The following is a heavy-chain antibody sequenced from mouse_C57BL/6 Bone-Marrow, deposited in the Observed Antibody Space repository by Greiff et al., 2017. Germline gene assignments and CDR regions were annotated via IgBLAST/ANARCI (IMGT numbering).Heavy chain of an antibody. CDR3: ARMDSNDDY. Sequence: EVQLQQSGPELVKPGASVKISCKASGYTFTDYYMNWVKQSHGKSLEWIGDINPNNGGTSYNQKFKGKATLTVDKSSSTAYMELRSLTSEDSAVYYCARMDSNDDYWGQGTTLTVSS. V-gene: IGHV1-26*01. D-gene: IGHD2-12*01. CDR1: GYTFTDYY. J-gene: IGHJ2*01. CDR2: INPNNGGT.